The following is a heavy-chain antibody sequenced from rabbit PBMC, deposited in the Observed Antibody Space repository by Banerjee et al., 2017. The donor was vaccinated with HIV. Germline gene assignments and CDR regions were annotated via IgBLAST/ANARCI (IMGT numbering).Heavy chain of an antibody. CDR1: GFSFSNKYV. CDR3: ARAYGSSSGYDL. D-gene: IGHD1-1*01. CDR2: IYTSSGGT. Sequence: QEQLEESGGDLVKPEGSLTVTCTASGFSFSNKYVMCWVRQAPGKGLEWIACIYTSSGGTYYASWVNGRFTISRSTSLNTVDLKMTSLTAADTATYFCARAYGSSSGYDLWGPGTLVTVS. J-gene: IGHJ6*01. V-gene: IGHV1S43*01.